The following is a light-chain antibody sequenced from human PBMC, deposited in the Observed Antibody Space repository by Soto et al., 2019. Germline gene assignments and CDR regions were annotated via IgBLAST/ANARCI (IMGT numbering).Light chain of an antibody. J-gene: IGKJ3*01. Sequence: DIQMTQSPSSLSSCVGDRVTITCRASQGIRNDLGWYQQKPGKAPKLLTYDASDLETGVPSRFSGSGSGTDFTFTISNLQPEDFATYYCQQYDSLPFTFGPGTRWIS. CDR1: QGIRND. V-gene: IGKV1-33*01. CDR3: QQYDSLPFT. CDR2: DAS.